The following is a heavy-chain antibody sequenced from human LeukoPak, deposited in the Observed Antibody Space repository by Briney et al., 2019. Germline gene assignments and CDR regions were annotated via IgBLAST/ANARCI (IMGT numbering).Heavy chain of an antibody. V-gene: IGHV4-59*12. CDR3: ARDHSTNWFDP. CDR2: IYYSGST. CDR1: GGSISSYY. J-gene: IGHJ5*02. Sequence: PSETLSLTCTVSGGSISSYYWSWIRQPPGKGLEWIGYIYYSGSTYYNPSLKSRVTISVDTSKNQFSLKLSSVTAADTAVYYCARDHSTNWFDPWGQGTLVTVSS.